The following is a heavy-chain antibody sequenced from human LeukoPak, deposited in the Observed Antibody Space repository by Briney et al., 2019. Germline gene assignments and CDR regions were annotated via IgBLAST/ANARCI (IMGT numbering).Heavy chain of an antibody. Sequence: GGSPRLSCVASGFTFRSNAMSWVRQAPCQGPEWVSSINANGDSTWYADSVKGRFTIYRDNFKNTLSLQMNSLRAEDTALYHCATNYGDYVNWFDPWGQGTLVIVSS. J-gene: IGHJ5*02. CDR3: ATNYGDYVNWFDP. CDR1: GFTFRSNA. V-gene: IGHV3-23*01. D-gene: IGHD4-17*01. CDR2: INANGDST.